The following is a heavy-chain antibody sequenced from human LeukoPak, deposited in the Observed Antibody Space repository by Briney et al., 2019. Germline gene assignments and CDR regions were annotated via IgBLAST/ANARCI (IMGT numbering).Heavy chain of an antibody. D-gene: IGHD2-8*02. CDR2: IYPGDSDT. V-gene: IGHV5-51*01. CDR3: ARRESTAWFNY. CDR1: GYSFTNYW. J-gene: IGHJ4*02. Sequence: GESLKISCKGSGYSFTNYWIAWVRQMPGQGLEWMGIIYPGDSDTRYSPALKGQVTISADKSISTAYLQWSGLKASDSAIYYCARRESTAWFNYWGQGTLVTVSS.